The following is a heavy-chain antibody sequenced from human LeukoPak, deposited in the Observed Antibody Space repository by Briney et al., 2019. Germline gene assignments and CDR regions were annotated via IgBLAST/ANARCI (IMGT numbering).Heavy chain of an antibody. Sequence: GGSLRPSCAASGFTFNDYYMSWIRQAPGKGLEWLSYINIGGTNTHYADSVKGRFTISRDNAKKSLYLEMNNLRAEDTAVYYRATDGAGFDTWGQGVLVTVSS. V-gene: IGHV3-11*01. CDR2: INIGGTNT. CDR3: ATDGAGFDT. CDR1: GFTFNDYY. J-gene: IGHJ5*02.